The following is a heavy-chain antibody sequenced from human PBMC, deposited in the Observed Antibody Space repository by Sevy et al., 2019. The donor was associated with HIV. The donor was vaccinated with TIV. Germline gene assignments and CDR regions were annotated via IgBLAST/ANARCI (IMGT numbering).Heavy chain of an antibody. CDR1: GYSITNGYY. CDR2: IYHGGST. D-gene: IGHD3-16*01. V-gene: IGHV4-38-2*01. J-gene: IGHJ4*02. CDR3: ARHGGGRFHHDY. Sequence: SETLSLTCAVSGYSITNGYYWGWIRQPPGKGLEWIGSIYHGGSTYYNPSLKSRVTMSIDTPKNQVSLNLSSVTAADTAVYYCARHGGGRFHHDYWGQGTLVTVSS.